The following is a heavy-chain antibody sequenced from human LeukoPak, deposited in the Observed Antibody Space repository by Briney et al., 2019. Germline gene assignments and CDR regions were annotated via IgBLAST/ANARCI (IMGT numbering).Heavy chain of an antibody. J-gene: IGHJ4*02. CDR2: IIPILGIA. V-gene: IGHV1-69*04. CDR3: AREFDSGSYYYFDY. CDR1: GGTFSSYA. D-gene: IGHD1-26*01. Sequence: SVKVSCKASGGTFSSYAISWVRQAPGQGLEWMGRIIPILGIANYAQKFQGRVTITADKSTSTDYMELSSLRSEDTAVYYCAREFDSGSYYYFDYWGQGTLVTVSS.